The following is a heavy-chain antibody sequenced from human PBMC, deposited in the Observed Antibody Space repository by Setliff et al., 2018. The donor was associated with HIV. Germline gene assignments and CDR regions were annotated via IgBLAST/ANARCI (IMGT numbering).Heavy chain of an antibody. D-gene: IGHD3-22*01. J-gene: IGHJ4*02. V-gene: IGHV4-4*09. Sequence: PSETLSLTCTVSGGSISSYYWSWIRQPPGKGREWIGYIYTSGSTNYNPSLKSRVTISVDTSKNQFSLKLSSVTAADTAVYYCARGLSFYDPGGFDYWGQGTLVTVSS. CDR2: IYTSGST. CDR1: GGSISSYY. CDR3: ARGLSFYDPGGFDY.